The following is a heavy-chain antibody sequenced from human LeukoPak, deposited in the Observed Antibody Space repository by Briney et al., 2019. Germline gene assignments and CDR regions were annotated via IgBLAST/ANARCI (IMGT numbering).Heavy chain of an antibody. J-gene: IGHJ4*02. CDR3: ARGPRGGNFDY. CDR1: GYTFTSYG. CDR2: ISAYNGNT. D-gene: IGHD3-16*01. Sequence: ASVKVSFTASGYTFTSYGISWVRQAPGQGLEWMGWISAYNGNTNYARKLQGRVTMTTDTSTSTAYMELRSLRSDDTAVYYCARGPRGGNFDYWGQGTLVTVSS. V-gene: IGHV1-18*01.